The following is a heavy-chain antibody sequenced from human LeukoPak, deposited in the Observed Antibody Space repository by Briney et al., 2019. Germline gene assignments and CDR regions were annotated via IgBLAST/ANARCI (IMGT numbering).Heavy chain of an antibody. CDR1: GCCFTSYW. J-gene: IGHJ3*02. Sequence: GEPLQISSNAAGCCFTSYWTSWGGRMAGKGVEWMGRIDPSDSYTNDAQPFQGHVTISADKTISTPYQQWSSLKASDTAMSYCARQSRVAFAIWGGGTMLTVSS. V-gene: IGHV5-10-1*01. CDR2: IDPSDSYT. CDR3: ARQSRVAFAI.